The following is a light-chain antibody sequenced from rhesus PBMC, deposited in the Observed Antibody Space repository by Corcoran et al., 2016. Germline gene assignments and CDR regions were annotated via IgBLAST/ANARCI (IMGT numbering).Light chain of an antibody. CDR2: YTN. J-gene: IGKJ3*01. V-gene: IGKV1-32*01. CDR3: QQYNTLPFT. Sequence: DIQMTQSPSSLAASVGDRVTITCRASQDIGGHLDWFQQKPGKAPKLLIFYTNRLQIGVPSRFSGSGSGTEFTLTLSSLQPEDFATSYCQQYNTLPFTFGPGTKLDIK. CDR1: QDIGGH.